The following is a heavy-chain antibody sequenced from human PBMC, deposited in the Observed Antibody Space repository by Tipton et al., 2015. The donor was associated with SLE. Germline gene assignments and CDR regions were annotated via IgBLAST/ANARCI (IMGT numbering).Heavy chain of an antibody. Sequence: TLSLTCTVSGGSISSYYWSWIRQPPGKGLEWIGYIHYSGSTNYNPSLKSRVTISVDTSKNQFSLKLSSVTAADTAVYYCARGAVLNQDNSWFDPWGHGTLVTI. CDR3: ARGAVLNQDNSWFDP. D-gene: IGHD2/OR15-2a*01. J-gene: IGHJ5*02. CDR1: GGSISSYY. V-gene: IGHV4-59*01. CDR2: IHYSGST.